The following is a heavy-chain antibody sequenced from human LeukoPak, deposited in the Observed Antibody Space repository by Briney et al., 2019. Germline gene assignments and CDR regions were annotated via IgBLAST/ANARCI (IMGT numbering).Heavy chain of an antibody. Sequence: ASVKVSCKASGYTFTGYYMHWVRQAPGQGLEWMGWINPNSGGTNYAQKFQGGVTMTRDTSISTAYMELSRLRSDDTAVYYCARDRDYGDYDWYLGYWGQGTLVTVSS. J-gene: IGHJ4*02. CDR2: INPNSGGT. CDR1: GYTFTGYY. CDR3: ARDRDYGDYDWYLGY. D-gene: IGHD4-17*01. V-gene: IGHV1-2*02.